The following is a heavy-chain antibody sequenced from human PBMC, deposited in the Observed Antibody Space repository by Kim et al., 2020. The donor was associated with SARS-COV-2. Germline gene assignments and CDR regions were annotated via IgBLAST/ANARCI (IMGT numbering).Heavy chain of an antibody. D-gene: IGHD5-18*01. CDR2: IHAGGSRT. Sequence: GGSLRLSCAASGFTFSSYAMSWVRQAPGKGLEWVSVIHAGGSRTNYADSVKGRFTISTDASKNTVFLQINALRADDTAVYYCAKGYYSNGPHTSDSWGQG. J-gene: IGHJ4*02. CDR1: GFTFSSYA. V-gene: IGHV3-23*03. CDR3: AKGYYSNGPHTSDS.